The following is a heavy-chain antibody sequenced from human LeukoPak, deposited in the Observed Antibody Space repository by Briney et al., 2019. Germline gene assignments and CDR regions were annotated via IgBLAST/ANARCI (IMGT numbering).Heavy chain of an antibody. CDR2: FYYSGST. CDR3: ARVSSPYSNSWPDY. J-gene: IGHJ4*02. D-gene: IGHD6-13*01. V-gene: IGHV4-39*07. Sequence: SETLSLTCTVSGGSISSSSYYWDWIRQPPGKGLEWIGSFYYSGSTYYNPSLKSRVTISVDTSKNQFSLKLSSVTAADTAVYYCARVSSPYSNSWPDYWGQGTLVTVSS. CDR1: GGSISSSSYY.